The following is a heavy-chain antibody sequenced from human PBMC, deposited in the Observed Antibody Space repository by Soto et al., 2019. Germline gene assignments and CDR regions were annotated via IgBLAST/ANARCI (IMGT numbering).Heavy chain of an antibody. V-gene: IGHV4-4*07. D-gene: IGHD3-16*02. Sequence: SETLSLTCTVSGGSISSYYWSWIRQPAGKGLEWIGRIYTSGSTNYNPSLKSRVTMSVDTSKNQFSLKLSSVTAADTAVYYCAREWRVITFGGVIVSWYFDYWGEGTLVTVSS. CDR1: GGSISSYY. CDR2: IYTSGST. J-gene: IGHJ4*02. CDR3: AREWRVITFGGVIVSWYFDY.